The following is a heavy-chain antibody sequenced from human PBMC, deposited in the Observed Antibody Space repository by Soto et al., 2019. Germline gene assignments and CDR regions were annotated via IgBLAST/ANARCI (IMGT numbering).Heavy chain of an antibody. V-gene: IGHV1-2*04. D-gene: IGHD4-4*01. CDR2: INPNSGGT. CDR3: ARDSGYSNYGLYGMDV. J-gene: IGHJ6*02. CDR1: GYTFTGYY. Sequence: ASVKVSCKASGYTFTGYYMHWVRQAPGQGLEWMGWINPNSGGTNYAQKFQGWVTMTRDTSISTAYMELSRLRSDDTAVYYCARDSGYSNYGLYGMDVRGQGTTVTVSS.